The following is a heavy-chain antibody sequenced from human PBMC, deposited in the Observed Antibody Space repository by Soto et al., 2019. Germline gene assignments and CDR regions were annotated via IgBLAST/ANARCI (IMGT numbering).Heavy chain of an antibody. Sequence: PSETLSLTCTVSGGSVSNKTYYWSWIRQPPGKRLEWIGYVYYSGTTNYNPSLKSRVTISVDLSKNQFSLRLSSVTTADTALYYCARTTAVPNTLRSRYFFDYWGQGTLVTVSS. D-gene: IGHD4-17*01. CDR2: VYYSGTT. V-gene: IGHV4-61*01. J-gene: IGHJ4*02. CDR3: ARTTAVPNTLRSRYFFDY. CDR1: GGSVSNKTYY.